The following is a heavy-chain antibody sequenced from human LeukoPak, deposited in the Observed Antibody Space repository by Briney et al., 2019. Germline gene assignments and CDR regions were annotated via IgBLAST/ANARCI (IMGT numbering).Heavy chain of an antibody. CDR2: IRSNSDGGTT. CDR1: GLTVSNAW. CDR3: TRMNYARFDP. J-gene: IGHJ5*02. Sequence: GGSLRLSCAASGLTVSNAWMRGVRQAPGKGLEWVGRIRSNSDGGTTDYAAPVKGSFTISRDDSGNTLFLQMSGLEIEYTAVYYCTRMNYARFDPWGQGTLVTVSP. V-gene: IGHV3-15*01. D-gene: IGHD2-2*01.